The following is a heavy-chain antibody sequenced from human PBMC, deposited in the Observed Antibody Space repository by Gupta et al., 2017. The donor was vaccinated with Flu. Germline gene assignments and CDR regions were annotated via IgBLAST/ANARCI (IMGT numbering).Heavy chain of an antibody. J-gene: IGHJ4*02. V-gene: IGHV3-33*01. Sequence: VQLVESGGGVVQPGRSLRLSCAASGFTFSTSGMHWVRQAPGKGLEWLGVIWFDGRIKKVADSVKGRFDIYRDNSRNTLYLQMTTLRAGDTAVYHCMRDHVFTTRDVNDDFGEDWGQGTLVTVSS. CDR2: IWFDGRIK. CDR3: MRDHVFTTRDVNDDFGED. CDR1: GFTFSTSG. D-gene: IGHD4-17*01.